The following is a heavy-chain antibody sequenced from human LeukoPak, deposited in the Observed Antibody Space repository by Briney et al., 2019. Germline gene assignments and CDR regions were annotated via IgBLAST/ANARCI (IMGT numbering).Heavy chain of an antibody. CDR3: ARDLGGSGHC. CDR1: GFTFSSSE. V-gene: IGHV3-48*03. Sequence: GGYLRLSCAGSGFTFSSSEVNWVRQAPGKGLEWVSGISRSGPIYYADSVKGRFTISRDNAKNSLYLQMNSLRAEDTAVYYCARDLGGSGHCWGQGTLVTVSS. CDR2: ISRSGPI. J-gene: IGHJ4*02. D-gene: IGHD2-15*01.